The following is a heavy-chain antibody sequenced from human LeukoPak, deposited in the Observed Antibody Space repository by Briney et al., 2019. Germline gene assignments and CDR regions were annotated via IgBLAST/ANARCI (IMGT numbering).Heavy chain of an antibody. D-gene: IGHD6-13*01. V-gene: IGHV4-61*02. CDR2: IYSSGST. CDR1: GGSISSGSYY. J-gene: IGHJ3*02. Sequence: SETLSLTCSVSGGSISSGSYYWSWIRQPAGKGLEWIGRIYSSGSTNYNPSLKSRVTISVDTSKNRFSLKLSSVTAADTAVYYCARDFVSSWYDAFDIWGQGTMVTVSS. CDR3: ARDFVSSWYDAFDI.